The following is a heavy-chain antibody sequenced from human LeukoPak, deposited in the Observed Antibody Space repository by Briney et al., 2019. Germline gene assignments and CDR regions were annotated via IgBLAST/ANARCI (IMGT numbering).Heavy chain of an antibody. CDR3: AREPYYCDSSGYHLQAFDI. Sequence: SQTLSLTCTVSGGSISSGGYYWSWIRQHPGKGLEWIGYIYYSGSTYYNPSLKSRVTISVDTSKNQFSLKLSSVTAADTAVYYCAREPYYCDSSGYHLQAFDIWGQGTMVTVSS. J-gene: IGHJ3*02. V-gene: IGHV4-31*03. D-gene: IGHD3-22*01. CDR1: GGSISSGGYY. CDR2: IYYSGST.